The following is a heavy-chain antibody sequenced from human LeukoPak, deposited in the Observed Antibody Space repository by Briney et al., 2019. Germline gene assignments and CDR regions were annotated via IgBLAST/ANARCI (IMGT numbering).Heavy chain of an antibody. CDR1: GGSFTGYY. J-gene: IGHJ6*02. V-gene: IGHV4-4*07. CDR2: IYTRGST. Sequence: SETLSLTCTVPGGSFTGYYSSWSRQPAGKGRGWIGRIYTRGSTNYNPCLKSRVTISVETSKNQFSLKLSSVTAADTAVYYCAGSAGHCSSTSCYPSYYYYGMDVWGQGTTVTVSS. D-gene: IGHD2-2*01. CDR3: AGSAGHCSSTSCYPSYYYYGMDV.